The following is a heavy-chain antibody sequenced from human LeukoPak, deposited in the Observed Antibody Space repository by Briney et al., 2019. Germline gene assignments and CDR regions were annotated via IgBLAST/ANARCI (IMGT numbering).Heavy chain of an antibody. J-gene: IGHJ4*02. Sequence: GGSLRLSCAASRFTFSSYWMHWVRQAPGKGLVWVSHINTDGSRTTYADSVKGRFTISRDNSKNTLYLQMNSLRAEDTAVYYCAAVVFGELLWYWGQGTLVTVSS. D-gene: IGHD3-10*02. CDR3: AAVVFGELLWY. V-gene: IGHV3-74*01. CDR2: INTDGSRT. CDR1: RFTFSSYW.